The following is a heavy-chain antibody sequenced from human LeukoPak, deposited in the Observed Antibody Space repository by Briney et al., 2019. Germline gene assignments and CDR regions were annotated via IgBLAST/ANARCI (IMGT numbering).Heavy chain of an antibody. V-gene: IGHV4-61*02. CDR3: ARGAVAGTLGY. CDR1: GGSISSGSYY. Sequence: PSQTLSLTCTDSGGSISSGSYYWSWIRQPAGKGLEWIGRIYTSGSTTYNPSLKSRVTISVDTSKNQFSLKLSSVTAADTAVYYCARGAVAGTLGYWGQGTLVTVSS. CDR2: IYTSGST. D-gene: IGHD6-19*01. J-gene: IGHJ4*02.